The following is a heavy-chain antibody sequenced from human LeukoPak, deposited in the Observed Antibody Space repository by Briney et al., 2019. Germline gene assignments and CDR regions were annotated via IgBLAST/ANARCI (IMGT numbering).Heavy chain of an antibody. CDR2: ISGYGSRT. CDR3: ANFRSLVTTLFDY. D-gene: IGHD3-22*01. CDR1: GLTFSSYG. J-gene: IGHJ4*02. Sequence: GGSLRLSCAASGLTFSSYGMNWVRQAPGKGLEWVSVISGYGSRTYYADSVKGRFTISRDNSKNTLYLKMSSVSAADMAVYYCANFRSLVTTLFDYWGQGTLVTVSS. V-gene: IGHV3-23*01.